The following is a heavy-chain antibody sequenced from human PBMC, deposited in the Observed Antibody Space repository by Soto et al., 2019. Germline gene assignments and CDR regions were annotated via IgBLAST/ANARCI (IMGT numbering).Heavy chain of an antibody. CDR3: VKGASGAGFVCDL. D-gene: IGHD2-21*01. CDR2: VSWDSSNR. J-gene: IGHJ6*02. Sequence: PGWSLRLSCAASGFTFDDYTMHWVRQRPGKGLEWVSLVSWDSSNRIYADSVKGRFTISRDNINNSLFLQMNSLRTEDTAVYFCVKGASGAGFVCDLWGLGPTVTVS. CDR1: GFTFDDYT. V-gene: IGHV3-43*01.